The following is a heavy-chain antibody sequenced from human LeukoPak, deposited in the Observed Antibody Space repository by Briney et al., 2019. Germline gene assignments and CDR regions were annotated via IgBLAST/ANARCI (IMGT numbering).Heavy chain of an antibody. D-gene: IGHD1-26*01. V-gene: IGHV3-53*01. J-gene: IGHJ4*02. Sequence: GGSPRLSCAASGFTVSNNYMTWVRQAPGKGLEWVSIIYNIGTTYNADSVKGRFTISRDTSKNTLYLQMNSLRAEDTAVYYCAKDYAYSGSYFDYWGQGTLVTVSS. CDR1: GFTVSNNY. CDR3: AKDYAYSGSYFDY. CDR2: IYNIGTT.